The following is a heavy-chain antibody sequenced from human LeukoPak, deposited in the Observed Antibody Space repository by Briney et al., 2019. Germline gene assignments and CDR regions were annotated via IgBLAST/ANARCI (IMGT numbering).Heavy chain of an antibody. D-gene: IGHD3-3*01. J-gene: IGHJ5*02. CDR3: ARASDFWSGHNWFDP. CDR1: GGSISSGGYY. Sequence: PSETLSLTCTVSGGSISSGGYYWSWIRQHPGKGLEWIGYIYYSGSTYYNPSLKSRVTISVDTSKNQFSLKLSFVTAADTAVYYCARASDFWSGHNWFDPWGQGTLVTVSS. CDR2: IYYSGST. V-gene: IGHV4-31*03.